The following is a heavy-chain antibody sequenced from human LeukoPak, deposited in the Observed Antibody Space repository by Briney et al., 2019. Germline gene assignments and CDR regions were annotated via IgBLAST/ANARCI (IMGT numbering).Heavy chain of an antibody. J-gene: IGHJ4*02. CDR3: ARQNCSSTSCVLGDFDY. CDR2: INPNSGGT. D-gene: IGHD2-2*01. Sequence: GASVKVSCKASGYTFTGYYMHWVRQAPGQGLEWMGWINPNSGGTNYAKKFQGRVTMTRDTSISTAYMELSRLRSDDTAVYYCARQNCSSTSCVLGDFDYWGQGTLVTVSS. V-gene: IGHV1-2*02. CDR1: GYTFTGYY.